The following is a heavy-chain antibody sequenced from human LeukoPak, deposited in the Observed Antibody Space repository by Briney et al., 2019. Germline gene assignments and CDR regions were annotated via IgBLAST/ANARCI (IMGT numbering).Heavy chain of an antibody. Sequence: ASVKVSCKASGYTFTGYYMHWVQQAPGQGLEWMGWINPNSGGTNYAQKFQGRVTMTRDTSISTAYMELSRLRSDDTAVYYCARDPDMSSYGLVGWFDPWGQGTLVTVSS. D-gene: IGHD5-18*01. J-gene: IGHJ5*02. CDR2: INPNSGGT. V-gene: IGHV1-2*02. CDR3: ARDPDMSSYGLVGWFDP. CDR1: GYTFTGYY.